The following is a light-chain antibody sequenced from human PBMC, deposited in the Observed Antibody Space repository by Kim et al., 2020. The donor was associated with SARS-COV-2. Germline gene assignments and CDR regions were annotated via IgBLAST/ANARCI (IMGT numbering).Light chain of an antibody. CDR1: NIGGKS. CDR2: YDS. CDR3: QVWDTSSAPGV. J-gene: IGLJ3*02. Sequence: YELTQPPSVSVAPGKTARITCGGDNIGGKSVHWYQQKPGQAPILVIYYDSDRPSGIPERFSGSNSGNTATLTISRVDAGDEADYHCQVWDTSSAPGVFGGGTQLTVL. V-gene: IGLV3-21*04.